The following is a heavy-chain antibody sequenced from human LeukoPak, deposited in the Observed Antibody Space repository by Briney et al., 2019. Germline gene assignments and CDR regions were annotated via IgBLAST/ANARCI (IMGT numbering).Heavy chain of an antibody. D-gene: IGHD3/OR15-3a*01. CDR1: GFSFSDYS. CDR2: ISSGSSTI. Sequence: GGSLRLSCAASGFSFSDYSINWVRQAPGKGLEWVSFISSGSSTIDYSDSVKGRFTISRDNAKKSVYLQMNSLRAEDTAVYYCARVYRNEEDFWTPNNYMDVWGKGTTVTVSS. V-gene: IGHV3-48*01. J-gene: IGHJ6*04. CDR3: ARVYRNEEDFWTPNNYMDV.